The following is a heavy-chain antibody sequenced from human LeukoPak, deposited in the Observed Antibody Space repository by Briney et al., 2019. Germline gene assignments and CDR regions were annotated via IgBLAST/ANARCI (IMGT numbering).Heavy chain of an antibody. Sequence: ASVKVSCKASGYTFTSYGISWVRQAPGQGLEWMGWISAYNGNTNYAPNLQGRVTRTTDTSTSTAYMALRSLRSDVTAVYYCARDNGIVVVVAATRPAVGAFDIWGQGTMVTVSS. V-gene: IGHV1-18*01. D-gene: IGHD2-15*01. CDR3: ARDNGIVVVVAATRPAVGAFDI. J-gene: IGHJ3*02. CDR2: ISAYNGNT. CDR1: GYTFTSYG.